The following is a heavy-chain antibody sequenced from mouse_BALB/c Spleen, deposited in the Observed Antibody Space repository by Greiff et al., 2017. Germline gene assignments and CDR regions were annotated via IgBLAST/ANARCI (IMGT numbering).Heavy chain of an antibody. CDR1: GFTFRSFG. CDR2: ISSGSSTI. Sequence: EVKLVESGGGLVQPGGSRKLSCAASGFTFRSFGMPWVRQAPEKGLEWVAYISSGSSTIYYADTVKGRFTISRDNPKNTLFLQMTSLRSEDTAMYYCARSGGNYGRGAMDYWGQGTSVTVSS. CDR3: ARSGGNYGRGAMDY. D-gene: IGHD2-1*01. J-gene: IGHJ4*01. V-gene: IGHV5-17*02.